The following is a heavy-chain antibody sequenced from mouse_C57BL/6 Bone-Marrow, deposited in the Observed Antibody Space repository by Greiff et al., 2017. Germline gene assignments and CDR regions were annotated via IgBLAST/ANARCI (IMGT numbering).Heavy chain of an antibody. J-gene: IGHJ4*01. V-gene: IGHV1-69*01. CDR1: GYTFTSYW. D-gene: IGHD2-2*01. Sequence: VQLQQPGAELVMPGASVKLSCKASGYTFTSYWMHWVKQRPGQGLEWIGEIDPSGSYTNYNQKFKGKSTLTVDKSSSTAYMQLSSLTSEDSAVXYCARGGYYYAMDYWGQGTSVTVSS. CDR3: ARGGYYYAMDY. CDR2: IDPSGSYT.